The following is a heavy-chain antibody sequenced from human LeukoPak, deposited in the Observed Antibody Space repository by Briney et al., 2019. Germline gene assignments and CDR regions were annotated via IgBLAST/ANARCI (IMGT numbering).Heavy chain of an antibody. J-gene: IGHJ3*02. V-gene: IGHV4-34*01. Sequence: SEALSLTCAVYGGSFSGYYWSWIRQPPGKGLEWIGEINHSGSTNYNPSLKSRVTISVDTSKNQFSLKLSSVTAADTAVYYCARGPRGYSGRNLFDIWGQGTMVTVSS. CDR1: GGSFSGYY. D-gene: IGHD5-12*01. CDR3: ARGPRGYSGRNLFDI. CDR2: INHSGST.